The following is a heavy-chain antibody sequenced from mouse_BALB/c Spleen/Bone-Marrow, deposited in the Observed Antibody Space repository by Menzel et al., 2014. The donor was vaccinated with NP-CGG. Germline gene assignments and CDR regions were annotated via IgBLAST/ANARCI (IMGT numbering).Heavy chain of an antibody. CDR2: TNPYTDGA. CDR3: ARSVWYFDV. J-gene: IGHJ1*01. CDR1: GYTSTSYV. Sequence: EVKLVESGPELVKPGASVKMSCKASGYTSTSYVIHWVKQKPGQGLEWIGYTNPYTDGAKYNEKFKGKATLTSDKSSSTAYMELSSLTSEDSAVYYCARSVWYFDVWGAGTTVTVSS. V-gene: IGHV1-14*01.